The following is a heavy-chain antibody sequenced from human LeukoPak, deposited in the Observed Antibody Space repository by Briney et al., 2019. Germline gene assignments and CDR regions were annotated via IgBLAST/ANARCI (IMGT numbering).Heavy chain of an antibody. D-gene: IGHD6-13*01. CDR3: ARSGGVSSSWYLLFDY. CDR1: GGSISSYY. CDR2: IYTSGST. V-gene: IGHV4-4*09. Sequence: SETLSLACTVSGGSISSYYWSWIRQPPGKGLEWIGYIYTSGSTNYNPSLKSRVTISVDTSKNQFSLKLSSVTAADTAVHYCARSGGVSSSWYLLFDYWGQGTLVTVSS. J-gene: IGHJ4*02.